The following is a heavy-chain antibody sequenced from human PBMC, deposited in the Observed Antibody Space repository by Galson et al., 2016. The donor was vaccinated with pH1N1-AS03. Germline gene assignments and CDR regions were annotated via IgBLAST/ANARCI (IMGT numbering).Heavy chain of an antibody. CDR3: VRNDYEDVDLQGFYFDY. CDR1: GLTVNSNY. CDR2: IYSGGST. V-gene: IGHV3-53*01. D-gene: IGHD4/OR15-4a*01. J-gene: IGHJ4*02. Sequence: CAASGLTVNSNYMSWVRQAPGKGLQWVSTIYSGGSTYYADSVKGRFTISRDNSRNTLYLQMKSLRAEDTAVYFCVRNDYEDVDLQGFYFDYWGQGTLVTVSS.